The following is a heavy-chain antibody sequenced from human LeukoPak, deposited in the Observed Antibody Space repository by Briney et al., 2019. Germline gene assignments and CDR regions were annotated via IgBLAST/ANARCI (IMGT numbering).Heavy chain of an antibody. J-gene: IGHJ4*02. CDR3: ARAGGIYPPFDY. Sequence: NXVRQAXXQGLEWMGWMNPNSGNTGYAQKFQGRVTMTRNTSISTAYMELSSLRSEDTAVYYCARAGGIYPPFDYWGQGTLVTVSS. D-gene: IGHD2/OR15-2a*01. CDR2: MNPNSGNT. V-gene: IGHV1-8*01.